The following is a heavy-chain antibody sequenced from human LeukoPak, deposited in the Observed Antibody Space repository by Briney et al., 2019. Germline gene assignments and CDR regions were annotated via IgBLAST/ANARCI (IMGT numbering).Heavy chain of an antibody. D-gene: IGHD5-12*01. CDR1: GFTFSDYG. J-gene: IGHJ6*03. Sequence: GGSLRLSCVASGFTFSDYGMNWVRQAPGKGLEWVSHISSISSTIKYGDSVKGRFTISRDNAKNSLYLQMNSLRAEDTAVYYCAKGGGYEAQYYYYYLDVWGKGTTVTISS. CDR2: ISSISSTI. CDR3: AKGGGYEAQYYYYYLDV. V-gene: IGHV3-48*01.